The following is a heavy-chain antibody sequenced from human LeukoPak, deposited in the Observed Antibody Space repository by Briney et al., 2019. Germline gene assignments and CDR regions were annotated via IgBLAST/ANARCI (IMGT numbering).Heavy chain of an antibody. V-gene: IGHV3-7*01. CDR2: IKEDGSAK. D-gene: IGHD3-10*01. J-gene: IGHJ3*02. CDR3: ARNPGWGALDI. Sequence: GGSLRLSCAASGFTFSSHWMSWVRQAPGKGLEWVAIIKEDGSAKYYVDSVKGRFTISRDNAKNSLSLQMNSLRAEDTAVYYCARNPGWGALDIWGQRTMVTVSS. CDR1: GFTFSSHW.